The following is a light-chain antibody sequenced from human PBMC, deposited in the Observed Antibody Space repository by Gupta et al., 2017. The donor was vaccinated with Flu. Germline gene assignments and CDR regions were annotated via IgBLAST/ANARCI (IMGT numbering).Light chain of an antibody. CDR2: DDT. V-gene: IGLV3-21*02. CDR3: QVWDSDNDHFV. CDR1: SIGSKS. Sequence: SYVLTPPPSVSTAPGQTAKITCGGNSIGSKSVHWYQQRPGQAPMLVIYDDTDRPSGIPDRFSGSNSGNTATLTIRGVEAGDEADYYCQVWDSDNDHFVFGTGTKITVL. J-gene: IGLJ1*01.